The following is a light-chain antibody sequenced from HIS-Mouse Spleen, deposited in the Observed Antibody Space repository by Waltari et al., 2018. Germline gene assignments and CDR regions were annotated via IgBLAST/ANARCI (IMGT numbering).Light chain of an antibody. V-gene: IGLV2-23*03. Sequence: QSALTQPASVSGSPGQSITISCTGTSSDVGSYNLFPWYQQHPGKAPKLRIYEGSKRPSGVSNRFSGSKSGNTASLTISGLQAEDEADYYCCSYAGSSTFEVFGGGTKLTVL. CDR3: CSYAGSSTFEV. J-gene: IGLJ2*01. CDR1: SSDVGSYNL. CDR2: EGS.